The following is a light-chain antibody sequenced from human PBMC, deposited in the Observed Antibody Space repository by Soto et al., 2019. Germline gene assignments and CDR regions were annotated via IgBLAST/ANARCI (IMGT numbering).Light chain of an antibody. CDR1: QSVSYSSNNKNY. J-gene: IGKJ4*01. CDR2: WAS. V-gene: IGKV4-1*01. Sequence: DIVMTQSPDSLAVSLGERATINCKSSQSVSYSSNNKNYLAWYQQKPGQPPKLLIYWASTRESGVPDRFSGSGSGTDFTLSISSLEPEDFAVYYCQQRSDWPPLTFGGGTRVEIK. CDR3: QQRSDWPPLT.